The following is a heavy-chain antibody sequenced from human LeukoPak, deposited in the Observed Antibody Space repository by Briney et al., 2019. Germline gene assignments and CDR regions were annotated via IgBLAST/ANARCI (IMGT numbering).Heavy chain of an antibody. Sequence: ASVKVSCKSSGYTFTSYYMYWVRQAPGQGLEWMGIINPSGGSTSYAQKFQGRVTMTRDTSTSTVYMELSRLRSDDTAVYYCATGYSPLYYFDYWGQGTLVTVSS. CDR2: INPSGGST. D-gene: IGHD6-13*01. CDR3: ATGYSPLYYFDY. J-gene: IGHJ4*02. CDR1: GYTFTSYY. V-gene: IGHV1-46*01.